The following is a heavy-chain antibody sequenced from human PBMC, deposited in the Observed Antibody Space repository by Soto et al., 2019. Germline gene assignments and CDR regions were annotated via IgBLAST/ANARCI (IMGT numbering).Heavy chain of an antibody. Sequence: GGSLRLSCSASGFTFRNYAMSWVRQAPGKGLEWVSSITGSGDYTYYADSVKGRFTISRDNSKNTLYLQMNSLRAEDTAVYYCAKARYYDSTGYLYYFDYWGQGTLVTVSS. V-gene: IGHV3-23*01. J-gene: IGHJ4*02. CDR2: ITGSGDYT. CDR3: AKARYYDSTGYLYYFDY. CDR1: GFTFRNYA. D-gene: IGHD3-22*01.